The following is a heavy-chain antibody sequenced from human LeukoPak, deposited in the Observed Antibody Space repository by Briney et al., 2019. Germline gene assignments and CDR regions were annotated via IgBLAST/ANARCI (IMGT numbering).Heavy chain of an antibody. Sequence: GASVKVSCKATGYSFTGYYIHWVRQAPGQGLEWMGWINANSGGTNYAQRFQGRVTMTRDTSITTVYMELYSLKSDDTAVYYCARDQSAAFDVWGQGTMVTVSS. V-gene: IGHV1-2*02. CDR1: GYSFTGYY. J-gene: IGHJ3*01. CDR2: INANSGGT. CDR3: ARDQSAAFDV.